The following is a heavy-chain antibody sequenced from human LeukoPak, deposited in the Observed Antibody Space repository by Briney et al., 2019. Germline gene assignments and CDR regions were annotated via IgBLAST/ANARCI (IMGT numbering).Heavy chain of an antibody. D-gene: IGHD3-10*01. CDR2: IYYSGST. CDR3: AKGGEAKWFGELIKTQYYYYTDV. J-gene: IGHJ6*03. V-gene: IGHV4-39*07. CDR1: GGSISSGGYY. Sequence: SETLSLTCAVSGGSISSGGYYWGWIRQPPGKGLEWIGSIYYSGSTYYNPSLKSRVTISVDTSKNQFSLKLSSVTAADTAVYYCAKGGEAKWFGELIKTQYYYYTDVWGKGTTVTVSS.